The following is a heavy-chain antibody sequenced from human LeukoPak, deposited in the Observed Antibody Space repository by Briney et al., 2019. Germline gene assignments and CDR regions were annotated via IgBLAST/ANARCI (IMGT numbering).Heavy chain of an antibody. CDR2: DRNGGLIA. V-gene: IGHV3-23*01. J-gene: IGHJ4*02. Sequence: GGSLRLSCGASGFTFSNYAMSWVRQAPGKGLEWVSGDRNGGLIAYYADSVKGRFTISRDNSKNTLYLQMDSPRVEDTAVYYCAKTVLSTTWYGSFDYWGQGTLVTVSS. CDR3: AKTVLSTTWYGSFDY. D-gene: IGHD4/OR15-4a*01. CDR1: GFTFSNYA.